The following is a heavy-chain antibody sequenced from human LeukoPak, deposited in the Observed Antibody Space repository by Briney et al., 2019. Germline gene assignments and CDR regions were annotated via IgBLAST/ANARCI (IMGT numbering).Heavy chain of an antibody. D-gene: IGHD6-6*01. CDR3: VRDPPPHSSSLDGFDY. J-gene: IGHJ4*02. CDR2: ISTYNGNT. Sequence: ASVTVSCKPSGYTFTSYGISWVRQAPGQGLEWMGWISTYNGNTNYAQKLQGRVTMTTDTSTNTAYMELRSLRSDDTAVYYCVRDPPPHSSSLDGFDYWGQGTLVTVSS. CDR1: GYTFTSYG. V-gene: IGHV1-18*01.